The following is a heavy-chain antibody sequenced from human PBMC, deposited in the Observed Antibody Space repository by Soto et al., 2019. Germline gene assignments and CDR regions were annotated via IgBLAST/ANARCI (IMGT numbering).Heavy chain of an antibody. D-gene: IGHD1-26*01. V-gene: IGHV3-23*01. Sequence: EVQLLESGGGLVQPGGSLRLSCAASGFPFSTSAMNWVRQAPGKGVEWGSIISGRSDAAYYAESVKGRFASSRDNSKNTLYLQMNSLRAEDTAVYYCAKYSGSYPVYNGLSLWGQGTTVTVS. CDR2: ISGRSDAA. CDR1: GFPFSTSA. CDR3: AKYSGSYPVYNGLSL. J-gene: IGHJ6*02.